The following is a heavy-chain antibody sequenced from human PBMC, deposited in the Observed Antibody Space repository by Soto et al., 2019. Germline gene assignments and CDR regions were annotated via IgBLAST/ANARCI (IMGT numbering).Heavy chain of an antibody. V-gene: IGHV4-34*01. CDR2: INHSGST. CDR3: ARRRGMDV. Sequence: QVQLQQWGAGLLKPSEPLSLTCAVYGGSLSGYYWSGIRQPPGKGLEWIGEINHSGSTNYNPSLKSRVTISVDTSKNQFSLKLSSVTAADTAVYYCARRRGMDVWGQGTTVTVSS. CDR1: GGSLSGYY. J-gene: IGHJ6*02.